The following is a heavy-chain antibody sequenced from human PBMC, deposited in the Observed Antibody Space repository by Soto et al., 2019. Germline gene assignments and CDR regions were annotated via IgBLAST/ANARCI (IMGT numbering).Heavy chain of an antibody. J-gene: IGHJ2*01. V-gene: IGHV4-39*07. CDR3: ARVVGIAAAGIDWYFDL. D-gene: IGHD6-13*01. CDR2: IYYSGST. Sequence: SETLSLTCTVSGGSISSSSYYWGWIRQPPGKGLEWIGSIYYSGSTYYNPSLKSRVTISVDTSKNQFSLKLSSVTAADTAVYYCARVVGIAAAGIDWYFDLWGRGTLVTVSS. CDR1: GGSISSSSYY.